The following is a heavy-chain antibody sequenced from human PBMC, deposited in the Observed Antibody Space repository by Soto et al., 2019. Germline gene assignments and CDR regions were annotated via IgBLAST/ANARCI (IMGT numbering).Heavy chain of an antibody. CDR1: GGSVIGTHW. CDR3: ARYSAASGTYYFDY. D-gene: IGHD6-13*01. V-gene: IGHV4-4*02. CDR2: THHSRGT. Sequence: SETLSLTCAVSGGSVIGTHWWSWVRRPPGKGLEFIGETHHSRGTNYNPSLRSRVTMSLDKSKNQLSLILYSVTAADTGVYYCARYSAASGTYYFDYWGQGTLVTVS. J-gene: IGHJ4*01.